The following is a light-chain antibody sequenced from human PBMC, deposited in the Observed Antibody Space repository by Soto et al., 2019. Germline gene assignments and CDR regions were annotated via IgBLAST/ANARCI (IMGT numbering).Light chain of an antibody. Sequence: DIQMTQSPSILAASVGDRVTIACRASHSVGVFLAWYQQKPGKAPKLLIYKASSLQTGVPSRFSGSESGTEFTSTSGSLKVDVVAINYGQHFHLVFGRYIFGRGPRWRLN. J-gene: IGKJ2*01. CDR2: KAS. V-gene: IGKV1-5*03. CDR1: HSVGVF. CDR3: QHFHLVFGRYI.